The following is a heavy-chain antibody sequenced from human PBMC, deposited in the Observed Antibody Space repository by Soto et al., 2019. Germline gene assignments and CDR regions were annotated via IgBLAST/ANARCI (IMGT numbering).Heavy chain of an antibody. CDR3: AREWPAAAGTYNFDY. V-gene: IGHV3-33*01. D-gene: IGHD6-13*01. Sequence: QVQLVESGGGVVQPGRSRRLSCAASGFTFSSYGMHWVRQAPGKGLEWVANIRYDGNNKYYTDSVKGRFTISRDNSKSMLYLQMNSLGAEATAVYYCAREWPAAAGTYNFDYWGQGTLVTVSS. CDR2: IRYDGNNK. J-gene: IGHJ4*02. CDR1: GFTFSSYG.